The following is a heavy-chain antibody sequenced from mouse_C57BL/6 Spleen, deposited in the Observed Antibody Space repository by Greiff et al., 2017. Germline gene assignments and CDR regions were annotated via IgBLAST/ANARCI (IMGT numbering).Heavy chain of an antibody. Sequence: EVKLIESGGGLVQPGGSMKLSCVASGFTFSNYWMHWVRQSPEKGLEWVAQIRLKSDNYATNYALSVKGRFTISREDSKSSVYLQMINLRAEATGMYYCTPISPGFAYWGQGTLVTVSA. J-gene: IGHJ3*01. D-gene: IGHD6-5*01. CDR3: TPISPGFAY. CDR2: IRLKSDNYAT. V-gene: IGHV6-3*01. CDR1: GFTFSNYW.